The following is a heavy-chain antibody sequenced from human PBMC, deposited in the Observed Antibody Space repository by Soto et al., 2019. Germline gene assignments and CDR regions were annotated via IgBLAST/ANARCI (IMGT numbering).Heavy chain of an antibody. V-gene: IGHV5-10-1*01. CDR2: IDPSYSQS. Sequence: ESLTISWTRCGYCFSYYWITLVRQKRGKGLEWMGRIDPSYSQSYYSPSFRGHVTISVTKSTTTVFLQWSSLRASDTAMYYCPRQIYGSDTRPNSQYYCDSWRKGT. CDR1: GYCFSYYW. J-gene: IGHJ4*02. CDR3: PRQIYGSDTRPNSQYYCDS. D-gene: IGHD3-10*01.